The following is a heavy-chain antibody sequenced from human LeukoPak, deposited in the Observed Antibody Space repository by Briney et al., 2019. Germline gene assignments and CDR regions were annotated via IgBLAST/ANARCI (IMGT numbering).Heavy chain of an antibody. CDR2: ISYDGSNK. Sequence: GGSLRLSCAASGFTFSSYGMRWVRQAPGKGLEWVAVISYDGSNKYYADSVKGRFTISRDNSKNTLYLQMNSLRAEDTAVYYCAALLWFGELWGPFDYWGQGTLVTVSS. V-gene: IGHV3-30*03. D-gene: IGHD3-10*01. CDR1: GFTFSSYG. CDR3: AALLWFGELWGPFDY. J-gene: IGHJ4*02.